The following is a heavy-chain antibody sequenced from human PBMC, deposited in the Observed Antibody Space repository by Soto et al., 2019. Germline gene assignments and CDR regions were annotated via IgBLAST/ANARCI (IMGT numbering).Heavy chain of an antibody. D-gene: IGHD6-6*01. CDR3: ARETIAARHSYYYYYMDV. J-gene: IGHJ6*03. V-gene: IGHV3-33*01. CDR1: GFTFSSYG. Sequence: PGGSLRLSCAASGFTFSSYGMHWVRQAPGKGLEWVAVIWYDGSNKYYADSVKGRFTISRDNSKNTLYLQMNSLRAEDTAVYYCARETIAARHSYYYYYMDVWGKGTTVTVSS. CDR2: IWYDGSNK.